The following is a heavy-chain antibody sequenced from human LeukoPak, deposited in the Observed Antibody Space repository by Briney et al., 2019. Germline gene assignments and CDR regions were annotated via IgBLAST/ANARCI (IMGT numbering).Heavy chain of an antibody. CDR2: VNHSGST. CDR1: GGSFSGYY. CDR3: ARVLISSWYNYYYYYMDV. Sequence: SETLSLTXAVYGGSFSGYYWSWIRQPPGKGLEWIGEVNHSGSTNYNPSLKSRVTISVDTSKNQFSLKLSSVTAADTAVYYCARVLISSWYNYYYYYMDVWGKGTTVTVSS. J-gene: IGHJ6*03. D-gene: IGHD6-13*01. V-gene: IGHV4-34*01.